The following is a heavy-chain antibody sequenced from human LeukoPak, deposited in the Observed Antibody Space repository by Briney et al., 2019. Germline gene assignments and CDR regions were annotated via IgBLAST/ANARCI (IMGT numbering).Heavy chain of an antibody. CDR2: IFTSGST. CDR3: ARVYDFWSGFNWFDP. D-gene: IGHD3-3*01. V-gene: IGHV4-4*07. CDR1: GGSISSYY. Sequence: PSETLSLTSTVSGGSISSYYWSWIRQPAGKGLEWIGRIFTSGSTNYNPSLKSRVTMSVDTSKNQLSLKLSSVTAADTAVYYCARVYDFWSGFNWFDPWGQGTLVTVSS. J-gene: IGHJ5*02.